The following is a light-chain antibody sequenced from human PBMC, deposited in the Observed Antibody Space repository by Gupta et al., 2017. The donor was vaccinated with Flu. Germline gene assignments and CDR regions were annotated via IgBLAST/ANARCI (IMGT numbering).Light chain of an antibody. CDR3: RQALQTPRT. Sequence: DIVMTQSPLSLPVTPGEPASISCRSSHSLLYSDGYNYLDWYLQKPGQSPQLLIYLGSNRASGVPDRLSGSGSGTDFTLKISRVEAEDVGVYYCRQALQTPRTFGQGTKLEIK. J-gene: IGKJ2*01. CDR2: LGS. CDR1: HSLLYSDGYNY. V-gene: IGKV2-28*01.